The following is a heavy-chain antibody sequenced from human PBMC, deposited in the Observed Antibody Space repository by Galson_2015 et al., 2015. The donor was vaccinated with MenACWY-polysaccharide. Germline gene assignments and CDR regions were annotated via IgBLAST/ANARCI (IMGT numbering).Heavy chain of an antibody. V-gene: IGHV1-2*02. D-gene: IGHD3-10*01. CDR3: ARDAPYGSGTTLRQRTWFDP. Sequence: SVKVSCKASGYTFTGYHMHWVRQAPGQGLEWMGWINPNSGGTKYAQKFQDRVTMTRDTSISTAYMELTWLRSDDTAVYYCARDAPYGSGTTLRQRTWFDPWGQRTLVPASS. J-gene: IGHJ5*02. CDR2: INPNSGGT. CDR1: GYTFTGYH.